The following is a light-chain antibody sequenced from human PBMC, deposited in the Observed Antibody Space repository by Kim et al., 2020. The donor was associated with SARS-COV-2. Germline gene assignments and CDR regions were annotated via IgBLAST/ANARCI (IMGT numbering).Light chain of an antibody. Sequence: ASVGDRVTITCRASQSIGTWLAWYQQKPGKAPNLLIYKASSLESGVPSRFSGSGSGTEFTLTISSLQPDEFATYYCQQYDSYPITFGQGTRLEIK. CDR2: KAS. V-gene: IGKV1-5*03. J-gene: IGKJ5*01. CDR3: QQYDSYPIT. CDR1: QSIGTW.